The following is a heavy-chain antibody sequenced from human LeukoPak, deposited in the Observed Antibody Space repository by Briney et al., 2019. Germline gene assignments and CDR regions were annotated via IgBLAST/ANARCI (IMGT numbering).Heavy chain of an antibody. D-gene: IGHD3-10*01. V-gene: IGHV3-23*01. J-gene: IGHJ4*02. Sequence: PGGSLRLSCAASGFTFSSYAMSWVRQAPGKGLEWVSAISGSGGSTYYADSVKGRFTISRDNTKNTLYLQMNSLRAEDTAVYYCAKSSMVRGVIPRYWGQGTLVTVSS. CDR3: AKSSMVRGVIPRY. CDR2: ISGSGGST. CDR1: GFTFSSYA.